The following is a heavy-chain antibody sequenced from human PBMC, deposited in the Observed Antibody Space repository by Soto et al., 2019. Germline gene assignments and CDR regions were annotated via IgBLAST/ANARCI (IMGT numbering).Heavy chain of an antibody. CDR1: GFSFNTYS. CDR2: ISTSSTYI. D-gene: IGHD2-2*01. J-gene: IGHJ4*02. CDR3: ARGGGYQLFPPDY. Sequence: EVQLVESGGGLVKPGGSLRVSCAASGFSFNTYSMNWVRQAPGKGLEWVSSISTSSTYIYYADSVKGRLTISRDNAKKSLFLQMNSLTSEDTAVYYCARGGGYQLFPPDYWGQGTLVTVSS. V-gene: IGHV3-21*01.